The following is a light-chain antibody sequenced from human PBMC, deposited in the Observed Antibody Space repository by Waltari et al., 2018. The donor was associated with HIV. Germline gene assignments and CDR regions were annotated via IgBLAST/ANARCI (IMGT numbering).Light chain of an antibody. V-gene: IGKV4-1*01. CDR1: RSLLYSSDNKTF. CDR3: QPYLSVPYT. Sequence: DVVVTQSPDSLAFSVGETATLNCRSSRSLLYSSDNKTFLAWYQQRPGQRPRLLIYWSSIREFGVSARISGRGSGTDFSLTISSLKSEEVGTYYCQPYLSVPYTFGQGPKLEL. J-gene: IGKJ2*01. CDR2: WSS.